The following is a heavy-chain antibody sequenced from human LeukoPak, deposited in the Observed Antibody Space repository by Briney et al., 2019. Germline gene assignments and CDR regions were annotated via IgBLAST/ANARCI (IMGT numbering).Heavy chain of an antibody. Sequence: GGSLRLSCAASGFTFSTYSMHWVRHAPGKGLEWVSYISSSSSTIYYADSLKGRFTISRDNAKSSLYLQMNSLRDEDTAVYYCARDKYSSIDYWGQGTLVTVSS. J-gene: IGHJ4*02. V-gene: IGHV3-48*02. CDR2: ISSSSSTI. D-gene: IGHD6-6*01. CDR3: ARDKYSSIDY. CDR1: GFTFSTYS.